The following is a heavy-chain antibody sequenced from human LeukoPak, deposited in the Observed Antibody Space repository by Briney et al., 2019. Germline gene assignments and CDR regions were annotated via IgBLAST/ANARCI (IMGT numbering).Heavy chain of an antibody. CDR3: ARGHGPGLQRYCSSTSCKGARLDY. V-gene: IGHV4-39*07. Sequence: PSETLSLTCTVSGGSITSGSYYWSWIRQPPGKGLEWIGEINHSGSTNYNPSLKSRVTISVDTSKNQFSLKLSSVTAADTAVYYCARGHGPGLQRYCSSTSCKGARLDYWGQGTLVTVSS. D-gene: IGHD2-2*01. CDR1: GGSITSGSYY. J-gene: IGHJ4*02. CDR2: INHSGST.